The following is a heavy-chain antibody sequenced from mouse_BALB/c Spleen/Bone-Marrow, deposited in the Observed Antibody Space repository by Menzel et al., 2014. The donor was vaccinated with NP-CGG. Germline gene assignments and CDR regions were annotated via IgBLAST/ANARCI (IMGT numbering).Heavy chain of an antibody. V-gene: IGHV1-55*01. Sequence: QVHVKQSGAELVKPGTSVKMSCKASGYTFTSYWMHWVKQRPGQGLEWIGDIYPGTNSTNYNEKFKTKATLTVDTSSSTAYMQLSSPTSEDSAVYYCAREEDFFDYWAQGTTLTVSS. CDR1: GYTFTSYW. CDR2: IYPGTNST. J-gene: IGHJ2*01. CDR3: AREEDFFDY.